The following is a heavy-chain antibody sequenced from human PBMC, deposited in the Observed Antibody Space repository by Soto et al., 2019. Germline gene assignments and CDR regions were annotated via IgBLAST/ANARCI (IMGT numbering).Heavy chain of an antibody. CDR3: ARHPDRIAQLGWFDP. J-gene: IGHJ5*02. D-gene: IGHD6-13*01. V-gene: IGHV3-48*01. CDR2: ISSSSSTI. CDR1: GCTFSSYS. Sequence: EVQLVESGGGLVQPGGSLRRSCAASGCTFSSYSINWVRQAPGKGLEWVSYISSSSSTIYYADSVKGRFTISRDNAKNSLYLQMNSLRAEDTAVYYCARHPDRIAQLGWFDPWGQGTLVTVSS.